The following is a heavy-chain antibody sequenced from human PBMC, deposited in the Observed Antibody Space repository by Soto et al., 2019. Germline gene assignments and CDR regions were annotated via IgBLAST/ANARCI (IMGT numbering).Heavy chain of an antibody. Sequence: EVQLVESGGGLVKPGGSLRLSCAASGFTFSSYSMNWVRQAPAKGLEWVSSISSSSSYIYYADSVKGRFTISRDNAKNSLYLQMNSLRAEDTAVYYCARKAAAKRPNWFDPWGQGTLVTVSS. CDR3: ARKAAAKRPNWFDP. D-gene: IGHD2-2*01. CDR2: ISSSSSYI. J-gene: IGHJ5*02. CDR1: GFTFSSYS. V-gene: IGHV3-21*01.